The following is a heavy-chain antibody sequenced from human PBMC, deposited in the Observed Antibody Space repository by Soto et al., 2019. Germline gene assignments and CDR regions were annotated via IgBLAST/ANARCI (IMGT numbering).Heavy chain of an antibody. D-gene: IGHD6-19*01. J-gene: IGHJ4*02. CDR3: GGITVPD. V-gene: IGHV4-34*01. Sequence: QVQLQQWGAGLLKPSETLSLTCAVYGGSFSDYYWSWIRQPPGKGLEWIGEINHSGSTNYNPSLKSRVTISVDTSKNQISLKLSSVTAADTAVYYCGGITVPDWGQGTLVTMSS. CDR1: GGSFSDYY. CDR2: INHSGST.